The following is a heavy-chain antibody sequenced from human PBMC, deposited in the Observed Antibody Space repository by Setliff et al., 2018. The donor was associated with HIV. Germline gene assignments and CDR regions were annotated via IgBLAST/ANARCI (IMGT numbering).Heavy chain of an antibody. CDR2: IDWDDDK. Sequence: TLSLTCTVSRGSISSHFWMWIRQPPGKALEWLARIDWDDDKYYSTSLMTRLTISKDTSKNQVVLIMTNMNPVDTATYYCTRRSTGGYYDYWGQGTLVTVSS. J-gene: IGHJ4*02. D-gene: IGHD3-22*01. V-gene: IGHV2-70*11. CDR1: RGSISSHFW. CDR3: TRRSTGGYYDY.